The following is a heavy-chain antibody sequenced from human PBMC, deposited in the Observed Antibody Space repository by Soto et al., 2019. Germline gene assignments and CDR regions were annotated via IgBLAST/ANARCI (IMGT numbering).Heavy chain of an antibody. J-gene: IGHJ4*02. V-gene: IGHV4-31*03. Sequence: TLSLTCTVSGGSISSGGYYWSWIRQHPGKGLEWIGYIYYSGSTYYNPSLKSRVTISVDTSKNQFSLKLSSVTAADTAVYYCARDYDYYDGSGPLDWGQGTLVTVSS. CDR1: GGSISSGGYY. CDR2: IYYSGST. CDR3: ARDYDYYDGSGPLD. D-gene: IGHD3-22*01.